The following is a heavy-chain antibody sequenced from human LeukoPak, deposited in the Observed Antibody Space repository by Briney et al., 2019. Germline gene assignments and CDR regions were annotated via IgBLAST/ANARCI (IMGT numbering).Heavy chain of an antibody. V-gene: IGHV4-34*01. CDR1: GGSFSGYY. D-gene: IGHD1-26*01. J-gene: IGHJ6*02. CDR3: ARERDLGELPYDYYYYGMDV. Sequence: PSETLSLTCAVYGGSFSGYYWGWIRQPPGKGLEWIGEINHSGSTNYNPSLKSRVTISVDTSKNQFSLKLSSVTAADTAVYYCARERDLGELPYDYYYYGMDVWGQGTTVTVSS. CDR2: INHSGST.